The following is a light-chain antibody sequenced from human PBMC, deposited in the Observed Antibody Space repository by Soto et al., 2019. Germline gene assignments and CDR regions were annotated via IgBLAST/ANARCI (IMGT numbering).Light chain of an antibody. CDR1: QSFSNNY. V-gene: IGKV3-20*01. J-gene: IGKJ4*01. CDR2: GAS. CDR3: QQYNSWPLT. Sequence: EIVLTQSPGTLSLSPGERATLSCRASQSFSNNYLAWYQQKPGQAPRLLIYGASNRATGIPDRFSGSGSGTDFTLTISSLQSEDFAVYYCQQYNSWPLTFGGGTKVDIK.